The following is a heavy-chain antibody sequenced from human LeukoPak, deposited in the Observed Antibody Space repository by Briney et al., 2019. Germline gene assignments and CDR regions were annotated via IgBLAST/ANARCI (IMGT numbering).Heavy chain of an antibody. J-gene: IGHJ3*02. CDR1: GGSISSYY. V-gene: IGHV4-59*08. Sequence: SETLSLTCTVSGGSISSYYWSWIRQPPGKGLVWIGYIHYSGTTNYNPSLKSRVTISVDTSKNQFSLKLSSVTAADTAVYYCARETTVVIPSVSSSFDIWGQGTMVTVSS. CDR3: ARETTVVIPSVSSSFDI. CDR2: IHYSGTT. D-gene: IGHD4-23*01.